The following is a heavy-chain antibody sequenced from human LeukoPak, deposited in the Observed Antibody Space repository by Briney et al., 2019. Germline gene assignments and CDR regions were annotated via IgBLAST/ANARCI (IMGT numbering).Heavy chain of an antibody. CDR2: IRWNSGSI. CDR3: AKGGHSSGIGGTVDY. Sequence: GGSLRLSCAASGFTFEDYAMHWVRQAPGKGLEWGSGIRWNSGSIGYADSVKGRFTISRDNAKNSLYLQMNSLRAEDTALYYCAKGGHSSGIGGTVDYWGQGTLVTVSS. J-gene: IGHJ4*02. V-gene: IGHV3-9*01. CDR1: GFTFEDYA. D-gene: IGHD3-22*01.